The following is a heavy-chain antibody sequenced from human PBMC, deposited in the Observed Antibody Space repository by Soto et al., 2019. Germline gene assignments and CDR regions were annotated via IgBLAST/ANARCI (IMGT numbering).Heavy chain of an antibody. CDR3: ARDVSVMTSVFGF. CDR1: GGTFYTYA. CDR2: ITPMIGTT. Sequence: QVHLVQSGAEVKRPGSSVRVSCRASGGTFYTYAFTWVRQAPGQGLEWMGGITPMIGTTKYAQKVHGRVTFSADESASTAYMELSKLRYDDTAVYYCARDVSVMTSVFGFWGQGTLITVSS. J-gene: IGHJ4*02. D-gene: IGHD3-10*01. V-gene: IGHV1-69*01.